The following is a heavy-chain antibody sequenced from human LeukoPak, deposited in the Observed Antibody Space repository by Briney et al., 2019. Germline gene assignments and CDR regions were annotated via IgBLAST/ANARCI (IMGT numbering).Heavy chain of an antibody. J-gene: IGHJ5*02. CDR1: GYTFTGYY. Sequence: SVKVSCKASGYTFTGYYMHWVRQPPGQGLEWIGGIIPIFGTANYAQKFKGRVTITADKSRSTLYMELSSLRSEDTAFYFCARMLGGTTNWFDPWGQGTLVTVSS. D-gene: IGHD1-7*01. CDR3: ARMLGGTTNWFDP. CDR2: IIPIFGTA. V-gene: IGHV1-69*06.